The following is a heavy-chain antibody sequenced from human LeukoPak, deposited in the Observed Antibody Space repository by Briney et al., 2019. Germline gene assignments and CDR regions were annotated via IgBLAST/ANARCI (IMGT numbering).Heavy chain of an antibody. CDR2: ISGGPFTI. V-gene: IGHV3-48*02. D-gene: IGHD1-26*01. CDR1: GFTFSSFG. CDR3: ARDLISGPYTFDY. J-gene: IGHJ4*02. Sequence: GGSLRLSCAASGFTFSSFGMNCVRQAPGKGLEWVSYISGGPFTIYYADSVKGRFTISRDNAKNSLYLQMNGLRDEDTAVYYCARDLISGPYTFDYWGRGTLVTVSS.